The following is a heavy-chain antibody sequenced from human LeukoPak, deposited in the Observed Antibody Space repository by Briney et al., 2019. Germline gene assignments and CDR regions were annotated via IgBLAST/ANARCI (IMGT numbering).Heavy chain of an antibody. CDR2: ISAYNGNT. CDR1: GYTFTSYG. J-gene: IGHJ5*02. CDR3: ARALPTRGYSYGNENWFDP. V-gene: IGHV1-18*01. D-gene: IGHD5-18*01. Sequence: ASVKVSCTASGYTFTSYGISWVRQAPGQGLEWMGWISAYNGNTNYVQKLQGRVTMTTDTSTSTAYMELRSLRSDDTAVYYCARALPTRGYSYGNENWFDPWGQGTLVTVSS.